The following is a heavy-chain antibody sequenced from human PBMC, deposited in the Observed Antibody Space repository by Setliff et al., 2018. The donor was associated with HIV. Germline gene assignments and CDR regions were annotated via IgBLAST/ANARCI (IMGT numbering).Heavy chain of an antibody. D-gene: IGHD5-12*01. Sequence: PVGSLRLSCVASGLTLSSYAMNWVRQAPGKGLEWLSGISNTGSSTYYGDSVKGRFTISRDKSRNIVFLQMKSLRVEDTALYYCARQPLYNDYDWRSYYFDYWGQGSLVTVS. J-gene: IGHJ4*02. CDR3: ARQPLYNDYDWRSYYFDY. CDR2: ISNTGSST. CDR1: GLTLSSYA. V-gene: IGHV3-23*01.